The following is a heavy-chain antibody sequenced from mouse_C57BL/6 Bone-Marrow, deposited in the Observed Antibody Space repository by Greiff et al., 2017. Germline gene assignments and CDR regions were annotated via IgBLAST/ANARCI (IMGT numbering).Heavy chain of an antibody. CDR3: ARRDYEYDKAWFAY. J-gene: IGHJ3*01. D-gene: IGHD2-4*01. V-gene: IGHV1-80*01. CDR1: GYAFSSYW. CDR2: IYPGDGDT. Sequence: QVQLQQSGAELVKPGASVKISCKASGYAFSSYWMNWVKQRPGKGLEWIGQIYPGDGDTNYNGKFKGKATLTADKSSSTAYMQLSSLTSEDSAVYFCARRDYEYDKAWFAYWGQGTLVTVSA.